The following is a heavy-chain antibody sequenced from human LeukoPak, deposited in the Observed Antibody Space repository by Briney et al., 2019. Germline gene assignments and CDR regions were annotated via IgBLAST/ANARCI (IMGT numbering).Heavy chain of an antibody. CDR3: AKDRGQTGNFDY. J-gene: IGHJ4*02. V-gene: IGHV3-30*18. CDR1: GFTFSSYG. Sequence: GGSLRLSCAASGFTFSSYGMHWVRQAPGKGLEWVAVISYDGSNKYYADSVKGRVTISRDNSKNTLYLQMNSLRAEDTAVYYCAKDRGQTGNFDYWGQGTLVTVSS. CDR2: ISYDGSNK. D-gene: IGHD7-27*01.